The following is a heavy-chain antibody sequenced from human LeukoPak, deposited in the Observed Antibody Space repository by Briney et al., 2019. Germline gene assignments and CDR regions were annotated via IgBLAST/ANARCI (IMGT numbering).Heavy chain of an antibody. J-gene: IGHJ1*01. CDR1: GGSISSGSYY. V-gene: IGHV4-61*02. CDR2: IYTTGST. CDR3: ARGQSSSWYAEFFQH. D-gene: IGHD6-13*01. Sequence: PSQTLSLTCTVSGGSISSGSYYWSWIRQPAGKGLEWIGRIYTTGSTNYNPSLMSRVTMSVDTSKNQFSLKLSSVTAADTAVYYCARGQSSSWYAEFFQHWGQGTLVTVSS.